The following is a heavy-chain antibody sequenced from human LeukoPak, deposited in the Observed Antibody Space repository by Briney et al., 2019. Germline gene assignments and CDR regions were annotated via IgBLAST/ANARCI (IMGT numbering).Heavy chain of an antibody. J-gene: IGHJ5*02. CDR3: AKAYYGSGSPLDWFDP. Sequence: GGSLRLSCAASGFTFSSYAMSWVRQAPGKGLEWVAIISYDGSKKYYGDSVKGRFTISRDNSKNTLYLQMNSLRAEDTAVYYCAKAYYGSGSPLDWFDPWGQGTLVTVSS. CDR2: ISYDGSKK. D-gene: IGHD3-10*01. CDR1: GFTFSSYA. V-gene: IGHV3-30*18.